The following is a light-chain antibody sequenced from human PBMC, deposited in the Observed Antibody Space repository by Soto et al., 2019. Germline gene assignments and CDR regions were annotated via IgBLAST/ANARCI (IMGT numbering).Light chain of an antibody. CDR3: QQYYSGLWT. J-gene: IGKJ1*01. V-gene: IGKV4-1*01. CDR2: WAS. CDR1: QSVLYSVNNENY. Sequence: IVMTQSPDSLAVSLGERATINCKSSQSVLYSVNNENYLAWYQQKPGQPPKLLIYWASTRESGVPDRFSGSGSGTDFTLTISSLQAEDVAVYYCQQYYSGLWTLGQGTKVEIK.